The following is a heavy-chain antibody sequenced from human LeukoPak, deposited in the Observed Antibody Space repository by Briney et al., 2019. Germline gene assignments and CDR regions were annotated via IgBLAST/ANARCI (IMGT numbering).Heavy chain of an antibody. Sequence: SETLSLTCAVYGGSFSGYYWSWIRQPPGKGLEWIGEINHSGSTNYNPSLKSRVTISVDTSKNQFSLKLSSVTAADTAVYYCARGVRWYMYYFDYWGQGTLVTVSS. CDR1: GGSFSGYY. CDR3: ARGVRWYMYYFDY. D-gene: IGHD4-23*01. V-gene: IGHV4-34*01. CDR2: INHSGST. J-gene: IGHJ4*02.